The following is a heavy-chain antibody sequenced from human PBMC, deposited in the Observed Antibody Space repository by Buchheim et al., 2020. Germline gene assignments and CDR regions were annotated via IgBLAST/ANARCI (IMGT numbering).Heavy chain of an antibody. J-gene: IGHJ4*02. Sequence: QVQLVESGGGVVQPGRSLRLSCAASGFTFSIYAMHWVRQAPGKGLEWVALTSHDGGETYYADSVKGRFTISRDNSKNTLYLQMDSLRAEDTAVYYCATDKSYYDSRSHQGFDYWGQGTL. V-gene: IGHV3-30-3*01. D-gene: IGHD3-10*01. CDR2: TSHDGGET. CDR1: GFTFSIYA. CDR3: ATDKSYYDSRSHQGFDY.